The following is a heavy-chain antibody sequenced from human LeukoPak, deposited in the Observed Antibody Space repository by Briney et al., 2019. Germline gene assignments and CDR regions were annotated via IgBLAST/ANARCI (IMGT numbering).Heavy chain of an antibody. D-gene: IGHD2-15*01. CDR1: GGSISSSSYY. Sequence: SETLSLTCTVSGGSISSSSYYWGWIRQPPGKGLEWIGSIYYSGSTYYNPSLKSRVTISVDTSKNQFSLKLSSVTAADTAVYYCARHFRAYCSGGSCYQGAFDIWGQGTMVTVSS. J-gene: IGHJ3*02. V-gene: IGHV4-39*01. CDR3: ARHFRAYCSGGSCYQGAFDI. CDR2: IYYSGST.